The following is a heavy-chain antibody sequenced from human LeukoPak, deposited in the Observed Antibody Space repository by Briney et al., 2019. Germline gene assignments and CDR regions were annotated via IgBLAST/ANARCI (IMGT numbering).Heavy chain of an antibody. V-gene: IGHV1-2*06. Sequence: ASVKVSCKASGYTFTGYYMHWVRQAPGQGLEWMGRINRNSGGTNYAQKFQGRVTMTRDTSISTAYMELSRLRSDDTAVYYCASLFSYYYDSSGYRSFDYWGQGTLVTVSS. J-gene: IGHJ4*02. CDR1: GYTFTGYY. CDR2: INRNSGGT. D-gene: IGHD3-22*01. CDR3: ASLFSYYYDSSGYRSFDY.